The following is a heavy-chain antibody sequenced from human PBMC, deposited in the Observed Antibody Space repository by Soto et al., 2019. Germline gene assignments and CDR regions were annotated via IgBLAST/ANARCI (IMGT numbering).Heavy chain of an antibody. Sequence: ASVKVSCKASGYTFTGYYMHWLRQAPGQGLEWMGWINPNSGGTNYAQKFQCWVTMTRYTSISTAYMELSRLRSDDTAVSYCARDGGPYCSGGSCYSGGSWCNPWGQGTLVTFSS. D-gene: IGHD2-15*01. CDR2: INPNSGGT. CDR3: ARDGGPYCSGGSCYSGGSWCNP. J-gene: IGHJ5*02. V-gene: IGHV1-2*04. CDR1: GYTFTGYY.